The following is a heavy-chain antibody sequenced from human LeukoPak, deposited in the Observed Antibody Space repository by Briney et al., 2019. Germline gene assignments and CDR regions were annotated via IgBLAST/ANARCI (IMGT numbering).Heavy chain of an antibody. CDR2: IWYDGSNK. CDR3: ARDPTYYDSSGYYPSYFDY. D-gene: IGHD3-22*01. V-gene: IGHV3-33*01. Sequence: PGRSLRLSCAASGFTFSSYGVHWVRQAPGKGLEWVAVIWYDGSNKYYADSVKGRFTISRDNSKNTLYLQMNSLRAEDTAVYYCARDPTYYDSSGYYPSYFDYWGQGTLVTVSS. J-gene: IGHJ4*02. CDR1: GFTFSSYG.